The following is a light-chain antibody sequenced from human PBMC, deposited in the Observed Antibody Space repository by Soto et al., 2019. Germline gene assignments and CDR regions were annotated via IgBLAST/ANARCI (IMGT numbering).Light chain of an antibody. Sequence: EIVLTQSPATLSLSPVEIATLSSMASQSVSSYLAWYQQKPGQAPRLLIYDASNRATGIPARFSGSGSGTDFTLTISKVEPEDFAVYYCQQYGTPRSVSFGQGTKVDIK. CDR3: QQYGTPRSVS. CDR2: DAS. CDR1: QSVSSY. J-gene: IGKJ1*01. V-gene: IGKV3-11*01.